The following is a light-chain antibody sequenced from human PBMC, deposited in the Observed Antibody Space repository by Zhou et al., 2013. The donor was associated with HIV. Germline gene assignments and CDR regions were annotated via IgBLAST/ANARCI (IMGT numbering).Light chain of an antibody. Sequence: QSALTQPASVSGSPGQSITISCTETSSDVGGYNYVSWYQQHPGKAPKLMIYDVSNRPSGVSNRFSGSKSGNTASLTISGLQAEDEADYYCSSYTSSSTHNYVFGTGTKVTVL. CDR1: SSDVGGYNY. CDR3: SSYTSSSTHNYV. V-gene: IGLV2-14*03. J-gene: IGLJ1*01. CDR2: DVS.